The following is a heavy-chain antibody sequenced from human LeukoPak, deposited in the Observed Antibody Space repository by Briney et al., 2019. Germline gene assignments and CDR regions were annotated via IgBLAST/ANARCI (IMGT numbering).Heavy chain of an antibody. J-gene: IGHJ4*02. CDR1: GYTLTSYD. CDR2: INPNSGST. V-gene: IGHV1-8*03. CDR3: ARGRSTGYPSYFEY. Sequence: ASVKVSCKASGYTLTSYDINWVRQTTGQGLEWMGWINPNSGSTGYAQKFQGRVTITRNTSISTAYMELSGLRSEDTAVYYCARGRSTGYPSYFEYWGQGTLVTVSS. D-gene: IGHD5-12*01.